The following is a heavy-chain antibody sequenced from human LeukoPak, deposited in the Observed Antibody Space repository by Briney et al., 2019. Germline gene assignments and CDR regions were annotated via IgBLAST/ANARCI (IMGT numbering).Heavy chain of an antibody. V-gene: IGHV3-30*18. CDR2: ISYDGSNK. CDR1: GFTFSSYG. Sequence: PGRSLRLSCAASGFTFSSYGMHWVRQAPGKGLEWVAVISYDGSNKYYADSVKGRFTISRDNSKNTLYLQMNSLRAEDTAVYYCAKEGVNVWGSYEAYGMDVWGQGTTVTVSS. D-gene: IGHD3-16*01. CDR3: AKEGVNVWGSYEAYGMDV. J-gene: IGHJ6*02.